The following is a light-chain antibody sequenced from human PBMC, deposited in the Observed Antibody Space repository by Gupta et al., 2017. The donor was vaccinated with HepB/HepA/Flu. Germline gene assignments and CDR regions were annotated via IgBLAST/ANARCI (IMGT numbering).Light chain of an antibody. CDR2: QDS. J-gene: IGLJ2*01. V-gene: IGLV3-1*01. CDR1: KLGDKY. Sequence: SSELTQPPSVSVSPGQTASITCSGDKLGDKYACLYQKKPGQSPVLVIYQDSKRTSGIPERFSGSNSGNTATLTISGTQDRDEADYYCQEWDSSTYVVFGGGTKLTVL. CDR3: QEWDSSTYVV.